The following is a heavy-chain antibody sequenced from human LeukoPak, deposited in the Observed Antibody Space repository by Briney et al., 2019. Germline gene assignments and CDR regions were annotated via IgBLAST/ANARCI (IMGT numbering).Heavy chain of an antibody. CDR3: AAPVDDSSGYYYWYFDL. CDR2: ISGSGGST. Sequence: GGSLRLSCAASGFTFSSYAMSWVRQAPGKGLEWVSAISGSGGSTSYADSVKGRFTISRDNSKNTLYLQMNSLRAEDTAVYYCAAPVDDSSGYYYWYFDLWGRGTLVTVSS. J-gene: IGHJ2*01. CDR1: GFTFSSYA. D-gene: IGHD3-22*01. V-gene: IGHV3-23*01.